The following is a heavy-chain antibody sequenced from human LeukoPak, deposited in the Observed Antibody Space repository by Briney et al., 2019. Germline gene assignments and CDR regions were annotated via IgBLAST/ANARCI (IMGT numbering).Heavy chain of an antibody. J-gene: IGHJ6*02. V-gene: IGHV4-59*08. Sequence: SETLSLTCTVSGGSISGSYWSWIRQAPGKGLEWIGYIYYSGSTNYNPSLKSRVTISVDTSKKQFSLKLSSVTAADTAVYYCAGGEYSSSWTSMDVWGQGTTVTVSS. CDR3: AGGEYSSSWTSMDV. D-gene: IGHD6-13*01. CDR1: GGSISGSY. CDR2: IYYSGST.